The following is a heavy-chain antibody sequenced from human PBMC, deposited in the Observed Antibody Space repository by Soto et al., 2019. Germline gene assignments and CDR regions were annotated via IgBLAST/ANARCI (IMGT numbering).Heavy chain of an antibody. CDR3: SRVFVDDYVWGSYRFYYFDY. CDR1: GGSISSGGYY. CDR2: IYYSGST. V-gene: IGHV4-31*03. D-gene: IGHD3-16*02. Sequence: SETLSLTCTVSGGSISSGGYYWSWIRQHPGKGLEWIGYIYYSGSTYYNPSLKSRVTISVDTSKNQFSLKLSSVTAADTAVYYCSRVFVDDYVWGSYRFYYFDYWGQGTLVTVSS. J-gene: IGHJ4*02.